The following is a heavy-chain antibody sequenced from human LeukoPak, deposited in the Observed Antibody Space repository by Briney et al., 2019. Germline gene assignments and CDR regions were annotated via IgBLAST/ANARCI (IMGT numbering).Heavy chain of an antibody. V-gene: IGHV1-46*02. J-gene: IGHJ6*02. Sequence: ASVKVSCKASGYTFNSYYMHWVRQAPGQGLEWMGIINPSGGSTSYAQKFQGRVTMTRDTSTSTVYMELSSLRSEDTAVYYCAREAWESAVAGYYYYYGMDVWGQGTTVTVSS. CDR3: AREAWESAVAGYYYYYGMDV. CDR1: GYTFNSYY. CDR2: INPSGGST. D-gene: IGHD6-19*01.